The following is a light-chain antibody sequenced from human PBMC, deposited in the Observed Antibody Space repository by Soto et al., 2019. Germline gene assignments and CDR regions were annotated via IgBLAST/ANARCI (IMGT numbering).Light chain of an antibody. CDR1: KSFNSIY. CDR2: GAS. CDR3: QQYDNWPWT. V-gene: IGKV3-15*01. J-gene: IGKJ1*01. Sequence: EIVLTQSPCPLSLSPGERATLSFRASKSFNSIYLAWYQQKPGQAPRLLIYGASSRVTGFPARFSGSGSGTDFTLTISSLQSDDFAVYYCQQYDNWPWTFGQGTKVDI.